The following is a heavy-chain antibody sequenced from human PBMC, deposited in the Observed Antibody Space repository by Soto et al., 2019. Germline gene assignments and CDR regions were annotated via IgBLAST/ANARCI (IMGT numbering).Heavy chain of an antibody. Sequence: PSETLSLTCAVYGGSFSGYYWSWIRQPPGKGLEWIGEINHSGSTNYHPSLKSRVTISVDTSKNQFSLKLSSVTAADTAVYYCARGMGIAAPHGYYYGMDVWGQGTTVTVSS. CDR2: INHSGST. CDR3: ARGMGIAAPHGYYYGMDV. V-gene: IGHV4-34*01. CDR1: GGSFSGYY. J-gene: IGHJ6*02. D-gene: IGHD6-13*01.